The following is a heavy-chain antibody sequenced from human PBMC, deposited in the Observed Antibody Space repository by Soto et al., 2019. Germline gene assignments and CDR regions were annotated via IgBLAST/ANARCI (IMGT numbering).Heavy chain of an antibody. V-gene: IGHV1-8*01. CDR2: MNPNSGNT. J-gene: IGHJ6*02. Sequence: QVQLVQSGAEVKKPGASVKVSCKASGYTFTSYDINWVRQATGQGLEWMGWMNPNSGNTGYAQKFQGIATTTRNTSISTAYMELSSLRSEDTAVSYSARESPRGLDVWGQGTTVTVSS. CDR1: GYTFTSYD. CDR3: ARESPRGLDV.